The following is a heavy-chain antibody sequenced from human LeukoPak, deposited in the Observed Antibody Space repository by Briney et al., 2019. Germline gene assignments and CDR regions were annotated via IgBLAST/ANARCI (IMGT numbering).Heavy chain of an antibody. CDR3: ARVPDRDWGSAGWYFDL. D-gene: IGHD7-27*01. Sequence: ASETLSLTCTVSGGSISSSSYYWGWVRQPPGEGLEWIGSIYYSGSTYYNPSLKSRVTISVDTSKNQFSLKLSSVTAADTAVYYCARVPDRDWGSAGWYFDLWGRGTLVTVSS. CDR2: IYYSGST. J-gene: IGHJ2*01. CDR1: GGSISSSSYY. V-gene: IGHV4-39*07.